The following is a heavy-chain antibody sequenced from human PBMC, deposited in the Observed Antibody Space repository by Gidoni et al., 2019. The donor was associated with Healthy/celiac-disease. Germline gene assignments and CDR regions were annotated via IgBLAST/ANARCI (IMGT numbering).Heavy chain of an antibody. D-gene: IGHD3-22*01. CDR3: ARDRGFYYDSSGYLWGYYYYGMDV. V-gene: IGHV3-30*04. Sequence: QVQLVESGGGVVQPGRSLGLARAASGFTFSSYAMHCVRQAPGKELEWVAVISYDGSNKYYADSVKGRFTISRDNSKNTLYLQMNSLRAEDTAVYYCARDRGFYYDSSGYLWGYYYYGMDVWGQGTTVTVSS. J-gene: IGHJ6*02. CDR1: GFTFSSYA. CDR2: ISYDGSNK.